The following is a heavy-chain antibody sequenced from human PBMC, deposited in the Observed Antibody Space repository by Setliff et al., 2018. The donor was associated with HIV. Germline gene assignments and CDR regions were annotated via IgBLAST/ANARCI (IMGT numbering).Heavy chain of an antibody. J-gene: IGHJ4*02. CDR3: ATAPGYYDSSPFDW. D-gene: IGHD3-22*01. CDR2: TMPISGTP. Sequence: SVKVSCKASGGTFSSYAIYWVRQAPGQGLEWMGGTMPISGTPNYAQKFQGRVTITADESTNTAYMELSSLKTEDTAVYYCATAPGYYDSSPFDWWGPGTLVTVS. V-gene: IGHV1-69*13. CDR1: GGTFSSYA.